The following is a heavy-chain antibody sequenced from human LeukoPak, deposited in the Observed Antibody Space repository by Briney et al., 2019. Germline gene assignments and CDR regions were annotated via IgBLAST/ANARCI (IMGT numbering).Heavy chain of an antibody. V-gene: IGHV4-31*03. J-gene: IGHJ6*02. CDR3: ARDPYYYYYGMDV. Sequence: SETLSLTCTVSGGSISSGGYYWSWIRQHPGKGLEWIGYIYYSGGTYYNPSLKSRVTISVDTSKNQFSLKLSSVTAADTAVYYCARDPYYYYYGMDVWGQGTTVTVSS. CDR1: GGSISSGGYY. CDR2: IYYSGGT.